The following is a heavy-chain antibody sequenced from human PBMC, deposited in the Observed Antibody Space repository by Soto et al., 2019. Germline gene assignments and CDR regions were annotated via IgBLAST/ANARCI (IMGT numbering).Heavy chain of an antibody. V-gene: IGHV4-34*01. D-gene: IGHD6-13*01. J-gene: IGHJ4*02. CDR3: ARGTSWQLPFDY. CDR2: IHHSGST. Sequence: SETLSLTCTAYGESFNGYYWSWIRQPPGKGLEWIGEIHHSGSTDYNPSLKSRVTISGDTSKNQFSLKVSSVTAADTAVYYCARGTSWQLPFDYWGQGTLVTVSS. CDR1: GESFNGYY.